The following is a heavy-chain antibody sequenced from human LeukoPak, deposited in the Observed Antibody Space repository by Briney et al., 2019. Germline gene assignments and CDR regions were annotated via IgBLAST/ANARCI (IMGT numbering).Heavy chain of an antibody. D-gene: IGHD7-27*01. CDR1: GFIVSSNY. J-gene: IGHJ4*02. CDR2: IYSGGNT. V-gene: IGHV3-53*01. CDR3: AKDGGLWVSAHWGDS. Sequence: GGSLRLSCAASGFIVSSNYMSWVRQAPGKGLEWVSGIYSGGNTYYADSVKGRFTVSRDNSKNTLFLQMNSLRAEDTAVYYCAKDGGLWVSAHWGDSWGRGTLVTVSS.